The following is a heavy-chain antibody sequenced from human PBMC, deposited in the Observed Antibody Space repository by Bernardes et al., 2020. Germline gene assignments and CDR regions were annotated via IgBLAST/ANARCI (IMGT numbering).Heavy chain of an antibody. CDR3: ARIYYYDSSGSGGAFDI. J-gene: IGHJ3*02. CDR2: IFSNDEK. V-gene: IGHV2-26*01. Sequence: SGPTLVKPTETLTLTCTVSGFSLSNARMGVSWIRQPPGKALEWLAHIFSNDEKSYSTSLKSRLTISKDTSKSQVVLTMTNMDPVDTATYYCARIYYYDSSGSGGAFDIWGQGTMVTVSS. CDR1: GFSLSNARMG. D-gene: IGHD3-22*01.